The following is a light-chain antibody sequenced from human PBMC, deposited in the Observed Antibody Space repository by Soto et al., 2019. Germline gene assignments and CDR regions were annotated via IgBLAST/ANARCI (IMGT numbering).Light chain of an antibody. CDR2: GAS. Sequence: EIVLTQSPDTLSLSPGERAALSCSGMKSFSRSYLAWYQQKPGQAPRLLIYGASSRATGIPDRFSGSGSGTEFTLTISSLQSEDFAVYYCQQYNNWPPTWTFGQGTKVDIK. V-gene: IGKV3-20*01. J-gene: IGKJ1*01. CDR3: QQYNNWPPTWT. CDR1: KSFSRSY.